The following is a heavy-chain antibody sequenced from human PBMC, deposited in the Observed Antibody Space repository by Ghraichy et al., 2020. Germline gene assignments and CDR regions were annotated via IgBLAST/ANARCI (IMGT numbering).Heavy chain of an antibody. V-gene: IGHV4-59*01. Sequence: SQTLSLTCTVSGDSISNYYWHWIRHPPGKGLEWIGYLYYSGGTNYNPSLRSRVTMSVDTSKNQFSLKLSSVTAADSAVYYCARGHCSGNTCYAWDYYYGMDVWGQGTPVTVSS. CDR3: ARGHCSGNTCYAWDYYYGMDV. J-gene: IGHJ6*02. CDR1: GDSISNYY. CDR2: LYYSGGT. D-gene: IGHD2-2*01.